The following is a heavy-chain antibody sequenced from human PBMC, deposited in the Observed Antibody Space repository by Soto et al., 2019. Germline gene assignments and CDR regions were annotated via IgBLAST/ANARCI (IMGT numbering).Heavy chain of an antibody. CDR1: GFTFSSYA. J-gene: IGHJ4*02. CDR2: ISYDGSNK. V-gene: IGHV3-30-3*01. D-gene: IGHD6-6*01. Sequence: GGSLRLSCAASGFTFSSYAMHWVRQAPGKGLEWVAVISYDGSNKYYADSVKGRFTISRDNSKNTLYLQMNSLRAEDTAVYYCARTDEYSSSFGYIGYWGQGTLVTVSS. CDR3: ARTDEYSSSFGYIGY.